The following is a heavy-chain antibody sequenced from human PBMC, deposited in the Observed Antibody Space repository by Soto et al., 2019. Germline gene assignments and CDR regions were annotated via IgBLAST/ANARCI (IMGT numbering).Heavy chain of an antibody. D-gene: IGHD3-3*01. J-gene: IGHJ6*02. Sequence: PGGPLRLSCAASGFTFSSYAMRWVRQAPGKGLGWVSTISGNGGSTYYADSLKGRFTTSRVNSKNTLYLQMNSLRADDTAVYYCAKWDFGVVNGPKCCVGMDVWGQGSTVTVSS. CDR2: ISGNGGST. CDR3: AKWDFGVVNGPKCCVGMDV. CDR1: GFTFSSYA. V-gene: IGHV3-23*01.